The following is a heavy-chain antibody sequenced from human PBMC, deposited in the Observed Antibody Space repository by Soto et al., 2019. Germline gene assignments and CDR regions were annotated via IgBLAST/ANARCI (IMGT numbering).Heavy chain of an antibody. D-gene: IGHD5-18*01. J-gene: IGHJ4*02. Sequence: SETLSLTCTLSGGSISSYYWSWLRQPPGKGLEWIGSIYYSGSTYYNPSLKSRVTISVDTSKNQFSLKLSSVTAADTAVYYCARHPHGYSYGENFDYWGQGTLVTVSS. CDR1: GGSISSYY. CDR2: IYYSGST. V-gene: IGHV4-59*05. CDR3: ARHPHGYSYGENFDY.